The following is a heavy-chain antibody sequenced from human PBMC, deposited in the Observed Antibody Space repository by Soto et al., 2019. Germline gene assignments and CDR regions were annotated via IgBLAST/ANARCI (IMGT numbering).Heavy chain of an antibody. CDR2: IFYTGST. CDR1: GGSISRYF. V-gene: IGHV4-59*01. D-gene: IGHD2-21*01. CDR3: AHFSDLAGFDP. Sequence: QVQLQESGPGLVRPSETLSLTCTVSGGSISRYFWSWIRQSPGKGLEWIGYIFYTGSTTYNPSHTSRVTISIETSTTQFSLKLSSLTAADTAVYYCAHFSDLAGFDPWGQGTLVTVSS. J-gene: IGHJ5*02.